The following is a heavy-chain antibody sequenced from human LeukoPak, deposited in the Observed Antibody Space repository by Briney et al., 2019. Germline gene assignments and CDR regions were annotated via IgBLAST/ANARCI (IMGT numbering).Heavy chain of an antibody. CDR2: INYSGTT. CDR1: GGAIISDNFY. J-gene: IGHJ4*02. CDR3: GRLFDS. Sequence: SETLSLTCTVSGGAIISDNFYWGWARQPPGKGLEWVGSINYSGTTYYNPSLRSRVSISVDTSGTQFFLRLNSVTAADTAVYYCGRLFDSWGQGILVTVSS. V-gene: IGHV4-39*01.